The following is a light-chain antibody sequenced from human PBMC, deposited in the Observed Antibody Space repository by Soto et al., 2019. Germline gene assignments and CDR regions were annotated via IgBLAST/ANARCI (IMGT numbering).Light chain of an antibody. J-gene: IGLJ2*01. Sequence: QSALTQPRSVSGSPGQSVTISCTGTSSDVGGYNYVSWYQQHPGKAPKLVIYDVSKRPSGVPDRFSGSKSGNTASLTVSGLQAEDEADYYCSSYADRNNLVFGGGTKLTVL. V-gene: IGLV2-11*01. CDR2: DVS. CDR1: SSDVGGYNY. CDR3: SSYADRNNLV.